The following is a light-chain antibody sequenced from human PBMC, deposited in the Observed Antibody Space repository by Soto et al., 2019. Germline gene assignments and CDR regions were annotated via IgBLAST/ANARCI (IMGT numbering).Light chain of an antibody. CDR2: GAS. V-gene: IGKV3-20*01. CDR3: QQYGTSPRS. J-gene: IGKJ1*01. Sequence: EIVLTQSPGTLSVSPGERATLSCRASQSISSNYLAWYQQKPGQAPRLLIYGASSRATGIPGRFSGSGSGTDFTLTISRLEPEDFAVYFCQQYGTSPRSFGQGTQVDVK. CDR1: QSISSNY.